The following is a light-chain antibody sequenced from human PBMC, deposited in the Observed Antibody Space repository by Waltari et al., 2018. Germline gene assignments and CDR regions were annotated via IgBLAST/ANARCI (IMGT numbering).Light chain of an antibody. CDR2: DTS. CDR3: QLRIKWPPEIT. Sequence: EIVLTQSPVTLSLSPGERATLSCRASQCVDSYLAWYQQKRGQPPRLLIYDTSNRATGIPARFSGSGSGTDFTLTISSLEPDDFAVYFCQLRIKWPPEITFGQGTRLEIK. J-gene: IGKJ5*01. V-gene: IGKV3-11*01. CDR1: QCVDSY.